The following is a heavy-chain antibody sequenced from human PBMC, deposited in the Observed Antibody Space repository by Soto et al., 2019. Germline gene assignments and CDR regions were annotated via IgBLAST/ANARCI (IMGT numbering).Heavy chain of an antibody. CDR3: ARGSSNAFDM. J-gene: IGHJ3*02. V-gene: IGHV3-7*02. CDR1: GFSFYNYW. Sequence: EVQLVESGGGLVQPGESLRLSCAASGFSFYNYWMNWVRQAPGKGPEWVANIKPDGSDKNYVDSVKGRFTISRDNAKNSLFLQMNSLRAEDTPVYYCARGSSNAFDMWGQGTMVTVSS. CDR2: IKPDGSDK.